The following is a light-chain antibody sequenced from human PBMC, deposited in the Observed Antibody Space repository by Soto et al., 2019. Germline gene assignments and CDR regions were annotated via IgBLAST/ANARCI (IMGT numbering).Light chain of an antibody. V-gene: IGLV2-14*01. CDR2: DVT. Sequence: QSVLSQPASVSGSPGQSITISCTGTSSDVGGCEYVSWYQHQPDKAPKLIIYDVTNRPSGVSTRFSGSKSGNTASLTISGIQTEDEADYYCASITRSSTSVFGTGTKVTVL. CDR3: ASITRSSTSV. J-gene: IGLJ1*01. CDR1: SSDVGGCEY.